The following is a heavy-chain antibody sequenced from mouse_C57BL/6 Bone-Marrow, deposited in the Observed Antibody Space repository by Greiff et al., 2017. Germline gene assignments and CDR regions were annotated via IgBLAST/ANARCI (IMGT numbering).Heavy chain of an antibody. J-gene: IGHJ4*01. D-gene: IGHD1-1*01. CDR1: GFTFSDYG. CDR2: ISSGSSTI. Sequence: EVKLVESGGGLVKPGGSLKLSCAASGFTFSDYGMHWVRQAPEKGLEWVAYISSGSSTIYYAETVKGRFTITRDNATNTLFLQMTSLMSEDTAMYYCARQVDYYAMDDWGQGTSVTVSS. V-gene: IGHV5-17*01. CDR3: ARQVDYYAMDD.